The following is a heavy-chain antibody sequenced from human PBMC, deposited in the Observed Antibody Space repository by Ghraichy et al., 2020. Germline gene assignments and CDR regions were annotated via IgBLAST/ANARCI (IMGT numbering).Heavy chain of an antibody. D-gene: IGHD2-2*01. J-gene: IGHJ6*03. Sequence: ASVKVSCKASGYTFTSYAMHWVRQAPGQRLEWMGWINAGNGNTKYSQKFQGRVTITRDTSASTAYMELSSLRSEDTAVYYCARGGATMPTHIPRVYYMDVWGKGTTVTVSS. V-gene: IGHV1-3*01. CDR2: INAGNGNT. CDR1: GYTFTSYA. CDR3: ARGGATMPTHIPRVYYMDV.